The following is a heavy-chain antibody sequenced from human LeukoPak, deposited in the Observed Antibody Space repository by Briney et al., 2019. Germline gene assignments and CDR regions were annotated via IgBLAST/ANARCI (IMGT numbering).Heavy chain of an antibody. CDR3: ARPRGYSGYEWFNWFDP. D-gene: IGHD5-12*01. CDR1: GGSFSGYY. CDR2: INHSRST. Sequence: SETLSLTCAVYGGSFSGYYWSWIRQPPGKGLEWIGEINHSRSTNYNPSLKSRVTISVDTSKNQFSLKLSSVTAADTAVYYCARPRGYSGYEWFNWFDPWGQGTLVTVSS. V-gene: IGHV4-34*01. J-gene: IGHJ5*02.